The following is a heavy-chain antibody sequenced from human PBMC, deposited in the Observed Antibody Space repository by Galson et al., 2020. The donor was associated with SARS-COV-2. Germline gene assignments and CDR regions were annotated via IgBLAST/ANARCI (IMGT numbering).Heavy chain of an antibody. CDR3: ARDHSAWFFDD. V-gene: IGHV4-34*01. CDR1: GGSFSGYH. CDR2: VDHSGST. J-gene: IGHJ4*02. Sequence: SETLSLTCAVSGGSFSGYHWNWIRQPPGKGLEWIGEVDHSGSTKYNPSLKGRVTISVDTSKKQLSLKLSSVTAADTALYFCARDHSAWFFDDWGQGALVTVSS. D-gene: IGHD6-19*01.